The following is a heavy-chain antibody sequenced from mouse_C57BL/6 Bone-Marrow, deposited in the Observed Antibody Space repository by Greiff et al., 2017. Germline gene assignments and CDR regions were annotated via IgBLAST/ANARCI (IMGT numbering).Heavy chain of an antibody. CDR2: ISDGGSYT. CDR3: ARGTYGKRAYAMDY. D-gene: IGHD2-1*01. V-gene: IGHV5-4*01. Sequence: EVQLVESGGGLVKPGGSLTLSCAASGFTFSSYAMSWVRQTPEKRLEWVATISDGGSYTYYPDNVTGRFTIYRDNAKNNLYLQMSHLKSEATDMYYRARGTYGKRAYAMDYWGQGTSVTVSS. J-gene: IGHJ4*01. CDR1: GFTFSSYA.